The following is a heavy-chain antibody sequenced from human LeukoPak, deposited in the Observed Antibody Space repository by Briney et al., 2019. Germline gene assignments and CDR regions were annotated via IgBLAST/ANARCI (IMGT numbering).Heavy chain of an antibody. D-gene: IGHD1-26*01. Sequence: GGSLRLSCAASGFTFSSYWMSWVRQAPGKGLEWVANIKQDGSEKYYVDSVKGRFTISRDNAKNSLYLQMNSLRAEDTAVYYCARDRVGATDYFDYWGQGTLVTVSS. J-gene: IGHJ4*02. V-gene: IGHV3-7*03. CDR1: GFTFSSYW. CDR2: IKQDGSEK. CDR3: ARDRVGATDYFDY.